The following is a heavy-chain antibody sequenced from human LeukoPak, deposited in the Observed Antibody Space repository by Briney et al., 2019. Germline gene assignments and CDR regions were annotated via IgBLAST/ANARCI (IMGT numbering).Heavy chain of an antibody. CDR3: ARLLAAAGRPFDY. CDR1: GFTFSSYSMN. V-gene: IGHV4-39*01. CDR2: IYYSGST. Sequence: GSLRLSCAASGFTFSSYSMNWVRQPPGKGLEWIGSIYYSGSTYYNPSLKSRVTISVDTSKNQFSLKLSSVTAADTAVYYCARLLAAAGRPFDYWGQGTLVTVSS. J-gene: IGHJ4*02. D-gene: IGHD6-13*01.